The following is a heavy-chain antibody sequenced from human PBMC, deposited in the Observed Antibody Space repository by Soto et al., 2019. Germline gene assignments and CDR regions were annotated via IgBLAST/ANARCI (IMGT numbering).Heavy chain of an antibody. CDR2: IKQDGSEK. CDR1: GFTFSTYW. J-gene: IGHJ6*02. V-gene: IGHV3-7*01. Sequence: GGSLRLSCAASGFTFSTYWMNWVRQAPGKGLEWVANIKQDGSEKYYVDSVKGLFAISRDNAKDSLFLQMNNLRAEDTAVYYCVRDWSTFWGMDVWGQGTTVTVSS. CDR3: VRDWSTFWGMDV.